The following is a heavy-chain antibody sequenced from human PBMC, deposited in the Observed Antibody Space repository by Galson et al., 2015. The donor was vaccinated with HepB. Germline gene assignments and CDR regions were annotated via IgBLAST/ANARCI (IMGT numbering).Heavy chain of an antibody. Sequence: SVKVSCKASGYTFTSYGISWVRQAPGQGLEWMGWISAYNGNTNYAQKLQGRVTMTTDTSTSTAYMELRSLRSDDTAVYYCARGLLVRTGTFYYYYYGMDVWGQGTTVTVSS. CDR2: ISAYNGNT. J-gene: IGHJ6*02. V-gene: IGHV1-18*01. CDR3: ARGLLVRTGTFYYYYYGMDV. D-gene: IGHD3/OR15-3a*01. CDR1: GYTFTSYG.